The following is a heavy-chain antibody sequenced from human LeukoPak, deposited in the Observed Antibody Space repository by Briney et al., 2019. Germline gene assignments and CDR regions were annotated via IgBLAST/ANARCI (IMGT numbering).Heavy chain of an antibody. V-gene: IGHV4-61*02. D-gene: IGHD3-16*01. Sequence: PSETLSLTCTLSGDSIARGDHYWRWIRQPAGKGLEWIGRIYTTGISNYNPSLKSRVSMSVDTSRNQFSLSLTSVSASDTAVYYCARDGGKFGPWGQGTLVTVSS. J-gene: IGHJ5*02. CDR2: IYTTGIS. CDR1: GDSIARGDHY. CDR3: ARDGGKFGP.